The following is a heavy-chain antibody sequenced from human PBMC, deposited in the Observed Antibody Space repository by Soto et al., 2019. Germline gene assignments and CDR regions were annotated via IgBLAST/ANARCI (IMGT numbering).Heavy chain of an antibody. Sequence: ESGGDLVQPGESLRLSCTASGFTFGNYAMAWVRQAPGKGLEWVSIIGDSGGNIYYANFVRGRFAISRDNSKNALYLQMNSLTAEDTAMYYCAKDGGADPTGFFGPWGQGTLVTVSS. CDR2: IGDSGGNI. J-gene: IGHJ5*02. CDR3: AKDGGADPTGFFGP. D-gene: IGHD3-16*01. CDR1: GFTFGNYA. V-gene: IGHV3-23*01.